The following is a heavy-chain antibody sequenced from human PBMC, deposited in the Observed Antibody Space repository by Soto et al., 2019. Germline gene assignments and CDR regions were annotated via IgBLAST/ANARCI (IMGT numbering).Heavy chain of an antibody. CDR1: GFTFSSYS. CDR2: ISSSSSTI. Sequence: GGSLRLSCAASGFTFSSYSMNWVRQAPGKGLEWVSYISSSSSTIYYADSVKGRFTISRDNAKNSLYLQMNSLRDEDTAVYYCARDRQPITMIVVVITDNYYGMDVWGQGTTVTVSS. V-gene: IGHV3-48*02. CDR3: ARDRQPITMIVVVITDNYYGMDV. D-gene: IGHD3-22*01. J-gene: IGHJ6*02.